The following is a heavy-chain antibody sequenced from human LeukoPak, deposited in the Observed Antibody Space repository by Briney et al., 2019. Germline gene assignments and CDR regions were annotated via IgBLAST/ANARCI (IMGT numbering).Heavy chain of an antibody. CDR2: IYYSGST. D-gene: IGHD3-10*01. J-gene: IGHJ6*02. Sequence: SETLSLTCTVSGGSISSYYWSWIRQPPGKGLEWIGYIYYSGSTNYNPSLKSRVTISVDTSKNQFSLKLSSVTAADTAVYHCARAVVRGVISYYYGMDVWGQGTAVTVSS. V-gene: IGHV4-59*01. CDR3: ARAVVRGVISYYYGMDV. CDR1: GGSISSYY.